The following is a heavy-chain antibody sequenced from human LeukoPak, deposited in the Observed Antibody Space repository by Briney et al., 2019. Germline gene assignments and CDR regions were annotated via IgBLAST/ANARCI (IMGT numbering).Heavy chain of an antibody. CDR1: GYTFTGYY. V-gene: IGHV1-2*02. CDR3: ARELYSSSWYGNEKYNWFDP. CDR2: INPNSGGT. J-gene: IGHJ5*02. Sequence: ASVKVSCKASGYTFTGYYMHWVRQAPGQGLEWMGWINPNSGGTNYAQKFQGRVTITADKSTSTAYMELSSLRSEDTAVYYCARELYSSSWYGNEKYNWFDPWGQGTLVTVSS. D-gene: IGHD6-13*01.